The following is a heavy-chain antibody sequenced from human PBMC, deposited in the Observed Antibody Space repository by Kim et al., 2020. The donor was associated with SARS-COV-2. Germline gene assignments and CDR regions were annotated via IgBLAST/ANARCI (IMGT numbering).Heavy chain of an antibody. CDR2: ISSSGSYI. Sequence: GGSLRLSCAASGFTFSSYSMNWVRQAPGKGLEWISSISSSGSYIYYADSMKGRFTISRDNARDSLYLQMNSLRAEDTAVYYCARVVTSGWASFEYWGQG. CDR3: ARVVTSGWASFEY. CDR1: GFTFSSYS. D-gene: IGHD6-19*01. V-gene: IGHV3-21*01. J-gene: IGHJ4*02.